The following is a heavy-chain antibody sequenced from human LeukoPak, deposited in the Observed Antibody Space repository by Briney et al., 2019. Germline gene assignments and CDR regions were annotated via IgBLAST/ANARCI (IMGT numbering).Heavy chain of an antibody. Sequence: PGESLRLSCAASGFTVSSNYMSWVRQVPGKGLEWVSVIYSDGTISYADSVKGRFTISRDNSENTLYLQMNSLRAEDTAVYYCASDSYSPEYFQHWGQGTLVTVSS. CDR2: IYSDGTI. CDR1: GFTVSSNY. D-gene: IGHD2-15*01. J-gene: IGHJ1*01. CDR3: ASDSYSPEYFQH. V-gene: IGHV3-66*01.